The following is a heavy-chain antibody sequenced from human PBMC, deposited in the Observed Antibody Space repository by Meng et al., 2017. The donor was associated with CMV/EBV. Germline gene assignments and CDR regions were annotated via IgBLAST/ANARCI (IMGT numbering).Heavy chain of an antibody. CDR3: ARVLDTAMVTASFDY. CDR1: GGSISSSSYY. D-gene: IGHD5-18*01. V-gene: IGHV4-39*06. Sequence: RLPLQEAGPGLVKPSETLSLPSTVSGGSISSSSYYWGWIRQPPGKGLEWIGSIYYSGSTYYNPSLKSRVTISVDTSKNQFSLKLSSVTAADTAVYYCARVLDTAMVTASFDYWGQGTLVTVSS. J-gene: IGHJ4*02. CDR2: IYYSGST.